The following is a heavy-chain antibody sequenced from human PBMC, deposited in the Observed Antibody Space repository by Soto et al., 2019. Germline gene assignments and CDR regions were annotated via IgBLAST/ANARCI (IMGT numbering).Heavy chain of an antibody. D-gene: IGHD3-16*01. CDR3: AREGGESSDGLYYFDS. V-gene: IGHV4-30-4*01. J-gene: IGHJ4*02. Sequence: SETLSLTCTVSGGSTSSDNYWSWIRQPPGRGLEWIGHIYYSGNTDYNPSLKSRLAISIDTSKNQFSLKLSSVTAADTAVYFCAREGGESSDGLYYFDSWGQGSLVTVSS. CDR1: GGSTSSDNY. CDR2: IYYSGNT.